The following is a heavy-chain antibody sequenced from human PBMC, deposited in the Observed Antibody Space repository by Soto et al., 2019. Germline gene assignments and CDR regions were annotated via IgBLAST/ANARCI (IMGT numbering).Heavy chain of an antibody. Sequence: SETLSLTCTVSGGSVSSGSYYWSCIRQPPGKGLEWIGYIYYSGSTNYNPSLKSRVTISVDTSKNQFSLKLSSVTAADTAVYYCARVYDFWSGYGRYFDYWGQGTLVTVSS. CDR1: GGSVSSGSYY. D-gene: IGHD3-3*01. CDR2: IYYSGST. J-gene: IGHJ4*02. V-gene: IGHV4-61*01. CDR3: ARVYDFWSGYGRYFDY.